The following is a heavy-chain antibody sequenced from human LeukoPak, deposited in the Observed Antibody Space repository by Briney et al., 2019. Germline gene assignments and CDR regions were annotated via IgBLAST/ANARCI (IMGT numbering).Heavy chain of an antibody. Sequence: ASVKVSXKASGYTFSGEYMHWVRQAPGQGLEWMGRNNPKSGGTNYAQKFQGRVTMTSDTSISTLYMEVSRPKSDDTAVYYCVRGLPGGFDLWGRGTQVTVSS. V-gene: IGHV1-2*06. CDR3: VRGLPGGFDL. CDR1: GYTFSGEY. CDR2: NNPKSGGT. J-gene: IGHJ2*01.